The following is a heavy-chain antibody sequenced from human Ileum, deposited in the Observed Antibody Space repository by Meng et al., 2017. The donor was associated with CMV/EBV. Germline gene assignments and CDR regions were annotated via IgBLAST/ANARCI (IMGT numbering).Heavy chain of an antibody. Sequence: CGGSVSTNNYFWSWIRQPPGKGLEWSGYIFQSGTTTYNPSLNSRVAISVDTSKNEFSLKLTSVTAADTAMYYCARLLTTRYLFDPWGRGTLVTVSS. J-gene: IGHJ5*02. CDR1: GGSVSTNNYF. CDR2: IFQSGTT. CDR3: ARLLTTRYLFDP. D-gene: IGHD1-1*01. V-gene: IGHV4-61*01.